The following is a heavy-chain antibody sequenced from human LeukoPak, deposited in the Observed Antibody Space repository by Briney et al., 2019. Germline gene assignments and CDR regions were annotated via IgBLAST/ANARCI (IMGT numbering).Heavy chain of an antibody. V-gene: IGHV3-30*14. D-gene: IGHD6-13*01. Sequence: GGALRLSFAASGFTFSSYAMHWVRRAPGKGLEWGAVISYDGSNKYYADSVKGRFTTSRDNSKDALYLQMNSLRAVDTAVYYCARITADSSRGPGHFDYWGQGTLVTVSS. CDR1: GFTFSSYA. J-gene: IGHJ4*02. CDR2: ISYDGSNK. CDR3: ARITADSSRGPGHFDY.